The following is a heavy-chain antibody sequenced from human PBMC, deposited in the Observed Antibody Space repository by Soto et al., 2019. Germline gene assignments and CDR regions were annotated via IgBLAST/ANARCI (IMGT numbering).Heavy chain of an antibody. V-gene: IGHV3-23*01. D-gene: IGHD3-3*01. J-gene: IGHJ4*02. CDR2: ISGSGSST. CDR1: EFSFSNYA. CDR3: AKRSVGVRGKYYLDY. Sequence: EVELLESGGGLVQPGGSLRLSCVASEFSFSNYAMTWVRQAPGKGLEWVSVISGSGSSTYYADSVKARFTISRDNSKSTLYLQMNSLRAEDTAVYYCAKRSVGVRGKYYLDYWGQGTLFTVSP.